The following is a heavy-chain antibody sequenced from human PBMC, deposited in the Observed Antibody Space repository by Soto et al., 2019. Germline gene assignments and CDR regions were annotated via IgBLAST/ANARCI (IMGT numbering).Heavy chain of an antibody. CDR3: AKGVHCGGGSCSWSEGFDY. V-gene: IGHV3-30*18. J-gene: IGHJ4*02. D-gene: IGHD2-15*01. CDR1: GFIFSSYG. Sequence: QVQLVESGGGVVQPGRSLRLSCAASGFIFSSYGMHWVRQAPGKGREWVAVISYEGSHTYYADSVKGGFTITRDNTKNTLYLKMKSLRPEDTAVYYCAKGVHCGGGSCSWSEGFDYWGQGTLLTVSS. CDR2: ISYEGSHT.